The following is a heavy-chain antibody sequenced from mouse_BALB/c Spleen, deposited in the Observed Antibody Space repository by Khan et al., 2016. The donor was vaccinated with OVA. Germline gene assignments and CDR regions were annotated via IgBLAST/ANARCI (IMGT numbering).Heavy chain of an antibody. Sequence: DLIKPGASVKLSCKASGYTFTSYWINWIKQRPGPGLEWIGRIAPGSDSTSSIEIFTTTATLTVDTSSTTASIQLSCLSSVDSAVSFCARWSNDGSSRYAMDDWGQGTTVTGSS. CDR2: IAPGSDST. J-gene: IGHJ4*01. V-gene: IGHV1S41*01. CDR3: ARWSNDGSSRYAMDD. CDR1: GYTFTSYW. D-gene: IGHD1-1*01.